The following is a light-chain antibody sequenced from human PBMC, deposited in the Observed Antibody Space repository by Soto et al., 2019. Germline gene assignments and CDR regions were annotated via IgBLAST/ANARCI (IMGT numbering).Light chain of an antibody. CDR1: QTVRNNY. CDR3: QQRSNWPLT. V-gene: IGKV3-11*01. CDR2: DAS. J-gene: IGKJ4*01. Sequence: EIVLTQSPGTLSLSPGERSTLSCRASQTVRNNYLAWYQQKPGQAPRLLIYDASNRATGIPARFSGSGSGTDFTLTISSLEPEDFAVYYCQQRSNWPLTFGGGTKVDIK.